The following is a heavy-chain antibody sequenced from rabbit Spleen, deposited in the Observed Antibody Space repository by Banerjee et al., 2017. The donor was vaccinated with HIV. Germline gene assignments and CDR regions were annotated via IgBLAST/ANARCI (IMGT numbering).Heavy chain of an antibody. D-gene: IGHD8-1*01. J-gene: IGHJ6*01. Sequence: EQLEESGGGLVKPEGSLTLTCKASGVSFSDKDVMCWVRQAPGTGLEWIGCVNTVTGKSVYASWAKGRFSMSRTSSTTVTLQMTSLTAADTATYFCARDAGTSFSTYGMDLWGQGTLVTVS. V-gene: IGHV1S45*01. CDR3: ARDAGTSFSTYGMDL. CDR1: GVSFSDKDV. CDR2: VNTVTGKS.